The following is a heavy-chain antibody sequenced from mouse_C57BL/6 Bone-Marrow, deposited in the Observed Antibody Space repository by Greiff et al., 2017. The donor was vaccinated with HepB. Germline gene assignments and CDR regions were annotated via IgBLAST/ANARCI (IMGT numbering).Heavy chain of an antibody. Sequence: VQLQQPGAELVRPGSSVKLSCKASGYTFTSYWMHWVKQRPIQGLEWIGNIDPSDSETHYNQKFKDKATLTVDKSSSTAYMQLSSLTSEDSAVYYCARSGNLLLRFYAMDYWGQGTSVTVSS. V-gene: IGHV1-52*01. CDR1: GYTFTSYW. CDR3: ARSGNLLLRFYAMDY. J-gene: IGHJ4*01. D-gene: IGHD1-1*01. CDR2: IDPSDSET.